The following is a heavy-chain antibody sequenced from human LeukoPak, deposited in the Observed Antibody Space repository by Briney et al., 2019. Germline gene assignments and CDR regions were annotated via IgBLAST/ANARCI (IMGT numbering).Heavy chain of an antibody. D-gene: IGHD6-19*01. J-gene: IGHJ4*02. V-gene: IGHV4-30-2*01. CDR3: ARGTGYSSGGFDY. CDR2: IYHSGST. Sequence: PSETLSLTCTVSGGSISSGGYYWSWIRQPPGKGLEWIGYIYHSGSTYYNPSLKSRVTISVDRSKNQFSLKLSSVTAADTAVYYCARGTGYSSGGFDYWGQGTLVTVSS. CDR1: GGSISSGGYY.